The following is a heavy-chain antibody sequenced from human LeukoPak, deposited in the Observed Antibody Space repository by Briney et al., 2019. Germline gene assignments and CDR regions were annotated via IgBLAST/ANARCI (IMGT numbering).Heavy chain of an antibody. CDR2: IYSGGST. CDR3: ASLYGDYVNY. Sequence: GGSLRLSCAASGFTFSSFGMNWVRQAPGKGLEWVSVIYSGGSTYYADSVKGRFTISRDNSKNTLYLQMNSLRAEDTAVYYCASLYGDYVNYWGQGTLVTVSS. D-gene: IGHD4-17*01. CDR1: GFTFSSFG. V-gene: IGHV3-66*01. J-gene: IGHJ4*02.